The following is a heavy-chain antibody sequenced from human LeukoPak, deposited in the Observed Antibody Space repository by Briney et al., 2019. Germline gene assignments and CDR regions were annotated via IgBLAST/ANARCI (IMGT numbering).Heavy chain of an antibody. CDR3: AREECSGGNCGPFDY. J-gene: IGHJ4*02. Sequence: SETLSLTCTVSGGSISSYYWSWIRQPPGKGLEWIGYIYYSGSTNYNPSLKSRVTISVDTSKNQFSLKLSSVTAADTAVYYCAREECSGGNCGPFDYWGQGTLVTVSS. D-gene: IGHD2-15*01. CDR2: IYYSGST. CDR1: GGSISSYY. V-gene: IGHV4-59*01.